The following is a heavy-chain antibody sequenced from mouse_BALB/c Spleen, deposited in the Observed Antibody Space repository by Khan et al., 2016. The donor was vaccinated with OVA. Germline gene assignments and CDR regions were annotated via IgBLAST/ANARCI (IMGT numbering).Heavy chain of an antibody. CDR3: TTHGSTSWFAY. D-gene: IGHD1-1*01. Sequence: VQLKQSGPELMKPGASVKISCKATGYSFTSYYIHWVKQSHGKTLEWIGYIDPFNGGSTYNQKFKGKATLTVDKSSSTAYMHLSSLTSEDSAVYYCTTHGSTSWFAYWGQGTLVTVSA. V-gene: IGHV1-31*01. J-gene: IGHJ3*01. CDR1: GYSFTSYY. CDR2: IDPFNGGS.